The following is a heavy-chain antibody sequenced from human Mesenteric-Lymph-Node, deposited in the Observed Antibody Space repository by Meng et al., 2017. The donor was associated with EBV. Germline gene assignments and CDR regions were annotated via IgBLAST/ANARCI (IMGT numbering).Heavy chain of an antibody. Sequence: QVQLVQSGVEVKKPGASVKVSCKASGYTFTSYDINCVRQATGQGLEWMGWMNPNSGNTGSAQKFQGRVTMTRNTAISTAYMELNSLTSEDTAIYYCSRDSIYDGLDYWGQGTLVTVPS. CDR3: SRDSIYDGLDY. D-gene: IGHD3-16*01. V-gene: IGHV1-8*01. CDR2: MNPNSGNT. J-gene: IGHJ4*02. CDR1: GYTFTSYD.